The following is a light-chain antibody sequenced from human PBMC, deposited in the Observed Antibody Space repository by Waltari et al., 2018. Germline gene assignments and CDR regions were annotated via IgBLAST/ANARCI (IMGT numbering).Light chain of an antibody. CDR3: NSYAGSNNNV. CDR2: EVT. J-gene: IGLJ1*01. Sequence: QSALTQPPSASGSPGQSVTISCPGTSNDVGPYNYVSWYQQHPGKAPKLMIYEVTKRHSGVPDRFSGSKSGNTASLTVSGLQAEDEADYYCNSYAGSNNNVFGTGTKVTVL. CDR1: SNDVGPYNY. V-gene: IGLV2-8*01.